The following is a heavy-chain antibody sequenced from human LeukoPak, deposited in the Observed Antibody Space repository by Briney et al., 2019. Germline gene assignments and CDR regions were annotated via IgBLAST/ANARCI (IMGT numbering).Heavy chain of an antibody. V-gene: IGHV3-21*01. Sequence: KPGGSLRLSCAASGFTFSSYSMNWVRQAPGKGLKWVSSISSSSSYIYYADSVKGRFTISRDNAKNSLYLQMNSLRAEDTAVYYCARDLGVEQWPPQPYWYFNLWGRGTLVTVSS. D-gene: IGHD6-19*01. CDR3: ARDLGVEQWPPQPYWYFNL. CDR2: ISSSSSYI. CDR1: GFTFSSYS. J-gene: IGHJ2*01.